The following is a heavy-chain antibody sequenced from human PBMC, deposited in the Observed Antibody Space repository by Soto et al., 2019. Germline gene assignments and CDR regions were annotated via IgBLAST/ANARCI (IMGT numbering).Heavy chain of an antibody. CDR3: ASLSGANWNYPFDY. CDR2: ISGSDGGT. V-gene: IGHV3-23*01. Sequence: EVQLLESGGGLVQPGGSLRLSCAASGFTFSSYAMSWVRQAPGKGLEWVSVISGSDGGTYYADSIKGRFTISRDNSKNTLYLQMNSLRAEDTAVYYCASLSGANWNYPFDYWGQGTLVTGSS. CDR1: GFTFSSYA. J-gene: IGHJ4*02. D-gene: IGHD1-7*01.